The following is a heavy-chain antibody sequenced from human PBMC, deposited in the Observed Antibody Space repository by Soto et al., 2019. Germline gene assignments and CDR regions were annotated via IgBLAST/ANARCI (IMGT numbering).Heavy chain of an antibody. Sequence: QVQLVQSGAEVKKPGASVKVSCKASGYTFTTNYIHWVRQAPGQGLEWMGLISPSSGNTNYPQKFQGRVTMTRDTSTSTVHMELSSLTSEDTAIYYCARQYYGAGSRGSPDIWGQGALVTVSS. D-gene: IGHD3-10*01. J-gene: IGHJ4*02. CDR1: GYTFTTNY. CDR3: ARQYYGAGSRGSPDI. V-gene: IGHV1-46*01. CDR2: ISPSSGNT.